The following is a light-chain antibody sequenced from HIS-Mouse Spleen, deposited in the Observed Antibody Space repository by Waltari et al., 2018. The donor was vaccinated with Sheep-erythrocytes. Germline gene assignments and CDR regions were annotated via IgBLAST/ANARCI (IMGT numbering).Light chain of an antibody. CDR3: CSYAGSSTPWV. CDR1: SSDVGSYNL. J-gene: IGLJ3*02. Sequence: QSALTQPASVSGSPGQSITISCTGTSSDVGSYNLVSWYKQHPVKAPKLMIYEGSKRPSGVSNRFSGSKSGNTASLTISGLQAEDEADYYCCSYAGSSTPWVFGGGTKLTVL. V-gene: IGLV2-23*01. CDR2: EGS.